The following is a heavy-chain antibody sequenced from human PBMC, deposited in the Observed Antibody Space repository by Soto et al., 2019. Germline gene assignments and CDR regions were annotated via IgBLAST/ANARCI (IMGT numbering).Heavy chain of an antibody. CDR3: ARDTAVGATPMGVDY. J-gene: IGHJ4*02. V-gene: IGHV3-21*01. CDR1: GFTFSSYS. CDR2: ISSSSSYI. D-gene: IGHD1-26*01. Sequence: EVQLVESGGGLVKPGGSLRLSCAASGFTFSSYSMNWVRQAPGKGLEWVSSISSSSSYIYYADSVKGRFTISRDNAKNSLYLQMNSLRAEDTAVYYCARDTAVGATPMGVDYWGQGTLVTVSS.